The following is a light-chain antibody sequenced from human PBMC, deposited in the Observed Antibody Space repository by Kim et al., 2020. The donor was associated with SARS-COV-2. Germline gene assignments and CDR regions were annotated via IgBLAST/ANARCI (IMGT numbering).Light chain of an antibody. J-gene: IGKJ4*01. CDR2: GAS. CDR1: QSVGSN. V-gene: IGKV3D-15*01. CDR3: QQYKNWPLT. Sequence: SVSPVERATLVCRASQSVGSNLAWYQHKIGQAPKVLMYGASIRATGIPARFSGSGSGTEFTLTVSSLQSEDFAVYYCQQYKNWPLTFGGGTKLEI.